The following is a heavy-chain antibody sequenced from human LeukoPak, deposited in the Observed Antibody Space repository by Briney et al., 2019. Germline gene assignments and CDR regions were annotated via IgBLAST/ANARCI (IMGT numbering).Heavy chain of an antibody. CDR2: IYYSGGT. Sequence: SETLSLTCTVSGGSISSSSYYWGWIRQPPGKGLEWIGSIYYSGGTYYNPSLKSRVTISVDTSKNQFSLKLSSVTAADTAVYYCARRRPSYYFDYWGQGTLVTVSS. CDR1: GGSISSSSYY. J-gene: IGHJ4*02. V-gene: IGHV4-39*01. CDR3: ARRRPSYYFDY.